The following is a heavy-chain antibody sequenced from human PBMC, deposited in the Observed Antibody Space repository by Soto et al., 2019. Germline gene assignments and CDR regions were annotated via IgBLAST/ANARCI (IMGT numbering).Heavy chain of an antibody. Sequence: PGESLKISGKRSRYHFAGYWITWVRQKPGKGLEWMGRIDPSDSQTYYSPSFRGHVTISVTKSITTVFLQWSSLRASDTAMYYCARHIEDLDSGRNYRYYLDSWGQGPSVTVSS. J-gene: IGHJ4*02. D-gene: IGHD5-18*01. CDR2: IDPSDSQT. V-gene: IGHV5-10-1*01. CDR1: RYHFAGYW. CDR3: ARHIEDLDSGRNYRYYLDS.